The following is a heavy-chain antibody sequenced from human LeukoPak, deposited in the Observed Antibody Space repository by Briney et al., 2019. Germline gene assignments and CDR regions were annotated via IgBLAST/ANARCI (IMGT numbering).Heavy chain of an antibody. CDR3: AREDID. V-gene: IGHV1-69*10. Sequence: GASVKVSCKASGGTFSSYAISWVRQAPGQGLEWMGGFDPEDGETIYAQKFQGRVTITADKSTSTAYMELSSLRSEDTAVYYCAREDIDWGQGTLVTVSS. D-gene: IGHD5-12*01. J-gene: IGHJ4*02. CDR1: GGTFSSYA. CDR2: FDPEDGET.